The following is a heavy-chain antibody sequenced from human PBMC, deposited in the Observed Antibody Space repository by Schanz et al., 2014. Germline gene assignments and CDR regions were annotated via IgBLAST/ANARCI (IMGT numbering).Heavy chain of an antibody. D-gene: IGHD1-1*01. CDR2: IGTSGGT. V-gene: IGHV3-23*01. CDR1: GLIFSNYV. Sequence: EVQLLESGGGLVQPGGSLRLSCAASGLIFSNYVMSWVRQAPGKGLEWVSTIGTSGGTNYAESVKDRFTISRDNSKNTLDLQMNNLRAEDTAVYFCAKIERNEDWGQGTLVTVSS. CDR3: AKIERNED. J-gene: IGHJ4*02.